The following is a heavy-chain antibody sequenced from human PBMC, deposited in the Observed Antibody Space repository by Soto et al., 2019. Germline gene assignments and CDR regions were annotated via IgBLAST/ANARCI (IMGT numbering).Heavy chain of an antibody. D-gene: IGHD2-2*01. CDR1: GYIFTDYY. V-gene: IGHV1-2*02. CDR2: INPNSGDT. J-gene: IGHJ5*01. CDR3: ARPYCTSNSCHNLFDS. Sequence: ASVKVSCKASGYIFTDYYINWVRQAPGQGLEWMGWINPNSGDTDYAQNFQGGVTMTTDTSITTAYMELSRLRSDDTAVYYCARPYCTSNSCHNLFDSWGQGTLVTVSS.